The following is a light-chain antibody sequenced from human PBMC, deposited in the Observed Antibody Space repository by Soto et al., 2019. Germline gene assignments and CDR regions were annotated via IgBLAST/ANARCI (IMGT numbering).Light chain of an antibody. Sequence: DNQLTQSPSTLSASVGDRVTITCRASQNIGTWLAWYQHRPGEGPKLLIHDASTLESGVPSRFSGGGSATEFSLTINSLESGDSGTYHCQQYATYSPSTFGQGTKVDIK. V-gene: IGKV1-5*01. CDR2: DAS. CDR1: QNIGTW. CDR3: QQYATYSPST. J-gene: IGKJ1*01.